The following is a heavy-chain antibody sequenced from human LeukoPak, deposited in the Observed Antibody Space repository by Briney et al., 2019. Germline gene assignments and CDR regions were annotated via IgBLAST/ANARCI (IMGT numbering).Heavy chain of an antibody. CDR2: ISSSGGSA. Sequence: GGSLRLSCAASGFTFSSDAMSWVRQAPGKGLEWVSAISSSGGSAYCAGSVKGRFTISRDNSKNTLYLQMNSLRAEDTAVYYCAKVGDGHCSTTSCYGWFDPWGQGTLVTVSS. CDR1: GFTFSSDA. J-gene: IGHJ5*02. CDR3: AKVGDGHCSTTSCYGWFDP. D-gene: IGHD2-2*01. V-gene: IGHV3-23*01.